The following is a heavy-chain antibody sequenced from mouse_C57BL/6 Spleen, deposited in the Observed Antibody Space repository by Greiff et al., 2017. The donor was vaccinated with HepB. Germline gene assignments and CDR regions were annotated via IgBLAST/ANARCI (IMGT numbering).Heavy chain of an antibody. J-gene: IGHJ1*03. Sequence: EVKLMESGGGLVKPGGSLKLSCAASGFTFSSYTMSWVRQTPEKRLEWVATISGGGGNTYYPDSVKGRFTISRDNAKNTLYLQMSSLRSEDTALYYCASHYYYGSSPYWYCDVWGTGTTVTVSS. V-gene: IGHV5-9*01. CDR3: ASHYYYGSSPYWYCDV. CDR1: GFTFSSYT. D-gene: IGHD1-1*01. CDR2: ISGGGGNT.